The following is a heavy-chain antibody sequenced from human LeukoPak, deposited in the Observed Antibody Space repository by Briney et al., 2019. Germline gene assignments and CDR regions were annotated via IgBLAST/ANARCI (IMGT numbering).Heavy chain of an antibody. CDR1: GFTFSSCA. D-gene: IGHD6-6*01. Sequence: GGSLRLSCAASGFTFSSCAMHWVRQAPGKGLEWVAVISYDGSNKYYADSVKGRFTISRDNSKNTLYLQMNSLRAEDTAVYYCASGRQLVPYYYYMDVWGKGTTVTVSS. CDR2: ISYDGSNK. CDR3: ASGRQLVPYYYYMDV. V-gene: IGHV3-30*04. J-gene: IGHJ6*03.